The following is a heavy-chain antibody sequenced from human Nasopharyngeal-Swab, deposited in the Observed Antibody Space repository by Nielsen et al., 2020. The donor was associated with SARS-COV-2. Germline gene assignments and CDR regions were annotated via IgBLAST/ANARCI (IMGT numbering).Heavy chain of an antibody. CDR3: APRWGGSGWYLDY. D-gene: IGHD6-13*01. J-gene: IGHJ4*02. CDR2: IRYDGSNK. V-gene: IGHV3-30*02. CDR1: GFTFSSYG. Sequence: GGSLRLSCAASGFTFSSYGMHWVRQAPGKGLEWVAFIRYDGSNKYYADSVKGRFTISRDNSKNTLYLQMNSLRAEDTAVYYCAPRWGGSGWYLDYWGQGTLATVSS.